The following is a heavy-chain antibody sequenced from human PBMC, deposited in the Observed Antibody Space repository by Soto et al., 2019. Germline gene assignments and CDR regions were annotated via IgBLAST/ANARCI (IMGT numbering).Heavy chain of an antibody. CDR3: VRDRGYPDSFDI. V-gene: IGHV3-74*01. J-gene: IGHJ3*02. D-gene: IGHD3-10*01. CDR1: GFNFGPFW. CDR2: INSDGTTI. Sequence: GGSLRLSCAASGFNFGPFWMHWVRQAPGKGLVWVSHINSDGTTIVYADSVKGRFTISRDNAKNTLYLQMNSLRVEDTAVYFCVRDRGYPDSFDIWGPGTLVTVS.